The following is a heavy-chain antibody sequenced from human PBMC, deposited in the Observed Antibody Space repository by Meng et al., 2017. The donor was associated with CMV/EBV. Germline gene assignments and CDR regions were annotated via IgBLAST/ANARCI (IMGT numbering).Heavy chain of an antibody. J-gene: IGHJ4*02. V-gene: IGHV1-18*01. Sequence: QVQLVQAEAEGKKPGASVKVSCKASGYTFTGYGISWVRQAPGQGLEWMGWISAYNGNTNYAQKLQGRVTMTTDTSTSTAYMELRSLRSDDTAVYYCAAYPQTMVRGVALWGAFDYWGQGTLVTVSS. CDR1: GYTFTGYG. CDR3: AAYPQTMVRGVALWGAFDY. D-gene: IGHD3-10*01. CDR2: ISAYNGNT.